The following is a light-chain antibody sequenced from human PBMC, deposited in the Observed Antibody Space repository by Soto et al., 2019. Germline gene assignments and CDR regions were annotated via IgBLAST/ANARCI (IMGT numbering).Light chain of an antibody. V-gene: IGLV2-8*01. CDR2: GVS. J-gene: IGLJ2*01. CDR1: SRDVGAYHY. CDR3: TSYAGSNAVV. Sequence: QSVLTQPPSASGSPGQSVTISCTGTSRDVGAYHYVSWYQHHPGKAPKLMIYGVSQRPSGVPDRFSGSKSGNTASLTVSGLQAEDEADYYCTSYAGSNAVVFGGGTQLTVL.